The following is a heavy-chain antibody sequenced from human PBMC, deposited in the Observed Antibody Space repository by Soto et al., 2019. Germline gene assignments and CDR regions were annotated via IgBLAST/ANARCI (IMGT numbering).Heavy chain of an antibody. D-gene: IGHD3-3*01. CDR3: ARGHTRFLEWLTTGNWFDP. Sequence: SETLSLTCAVYGGSFSGYYWSWIRQPPGKGLEWIGEINHSGSTNYNPSLKSRVTISVDTSKNQFSLKLSSVTVADTAVYYCARGHTRFLEWLTTGNWFDPWGQGTLVTVSS. CDR1: GGSFSGYY. CDR2: INHSGST. J-gene: IGHJ5*02. V-gene: IGHV4-34*01.